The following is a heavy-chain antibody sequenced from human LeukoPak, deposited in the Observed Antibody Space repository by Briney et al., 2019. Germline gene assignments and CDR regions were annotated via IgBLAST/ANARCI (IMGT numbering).Heavy chain of an antibody. CDR2: INSGDNT. D-gene: IGHD2-21*01. J-gene: IGHJ4*02. CDR1: GFTISNNY. CDR3: VTDLVIKGYFDY. Sequence: GGSLRLSCAASGFTISNNYMTWVRQAPGKGLEWVSVINSGDNTYYADSVKGRFTISRDNSKNTLYLQMNSLRIEDTAVYYCVTDLVIKGYFDYWGQGALVTVSS. V-gene: IGHV3-53*01.